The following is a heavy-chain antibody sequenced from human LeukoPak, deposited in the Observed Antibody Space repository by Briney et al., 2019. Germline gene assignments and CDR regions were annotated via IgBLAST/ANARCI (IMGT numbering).Heavy chain of an antibody. Sequence: ASVKVSCKASGHTFTSYGISWVRQAPGQGLEWMGWISAYNGNTNYAQKLQGRVTMTTDTSTSTAYMELRSLRSDDTAVYYCARDSSRNDFWSGYYTVGYFDYWGQGTLVTVSS. CDR1: GHTFTSYG. J-gene: IGHJ4*02. CDR2: ISAYNGNT. CDR3: ARDSSRNDFWSGYYTVGYFDY. V-gene: IGHV1-18*01. D-gene: IGHD3-3*01.